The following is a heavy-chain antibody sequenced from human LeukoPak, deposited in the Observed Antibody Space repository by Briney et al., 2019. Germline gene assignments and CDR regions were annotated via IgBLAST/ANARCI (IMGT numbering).Heavy chain of an antibody. CDR2: IRSRAYGGTT. Sequence: GGSLRLSCTASGFTFGDYAMSWVRQAPGKGLEWVGFIRSRAYGGTTEYAASMKGRFTISRDDSKSIAYVQMNSLKTEDTVMYYCTRDLGVRIGTVGTNYYYYMDVWGRGTTVTISS. V-gene: IGHV3-49*04. D-gene: IGHD6-13*01. CDR3: TRDLGVRIGTVGTNYYYYMDV. J-gene: IGHJ6*03. CDR1: GFTFGDYA.